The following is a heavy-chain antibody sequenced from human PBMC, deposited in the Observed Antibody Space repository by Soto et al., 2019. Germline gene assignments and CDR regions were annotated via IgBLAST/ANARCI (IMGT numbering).Heavy chain of an antibody. V-gene: IGHV4-39*01. CDR3: ASSGSGDSGYDFGVYFFDY. D-gene: IGHD5-12*01. J-gene: IGHJ4*02. CDR1: GGSISSSSYY. CDR2: IYYSGST. Sequence: ETLSLTCTVSGGSISSSSYYWGWIRQPPGKGLEWIGSIYYSGSTYYNPSLKSRVTISVDTSKNQFSLKLSSVTAADTAVYYCASSGSGDSGYDFGVYFFDYWGQGTLVTVSS.